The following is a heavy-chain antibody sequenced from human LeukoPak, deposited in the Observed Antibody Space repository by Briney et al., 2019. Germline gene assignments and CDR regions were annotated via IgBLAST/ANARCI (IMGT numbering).Heavy chain of an antibody. CDR1: GGSITGHY. Sequence: PSETLSLTCAVSGGSITGHYWNWIRQTPGMRLEWIGYTSHSRTTIYNSYFKGRATMSIDTSKNHPYLNLTSVTATDTAVYYCAKLGHSDGWYLGAFDIWGQGTTVIVSS. CDR3: AKLGHSDGWYLGAFDI. J-gene: IGHJ3*02. CDR2: TSHSRTT. D-gene: IGHD6-19*01. V-gene: IGHV4-59*08.